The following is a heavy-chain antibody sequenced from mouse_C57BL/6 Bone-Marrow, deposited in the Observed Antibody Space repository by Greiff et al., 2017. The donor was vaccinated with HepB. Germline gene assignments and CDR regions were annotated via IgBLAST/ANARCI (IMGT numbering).Heavy chain of an antibody. Sequence: QVTLKVCGAELVRPGASVTLSCKASGYTFTDYEMHWVKQTPVHGLEWIGAIDPETGGTAYNQKFKGKAILTADKSSSTAYMELRSLTSEDSAVYYCYYYGSSSFAYWGQGTLVTVSA. J-gene: IGHJ3*01. CDR2: IDPETGGT. V-gene: IGHV1-15*01. CDR1: GYTFTDYE. CDR3: YYYGSSSFAY. D-gene: IGHD1-1*01.